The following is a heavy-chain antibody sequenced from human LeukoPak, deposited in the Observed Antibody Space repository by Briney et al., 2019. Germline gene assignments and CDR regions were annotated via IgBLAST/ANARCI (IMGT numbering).Heavy chain of an antibody. V-gene: IGHV4-34*01. Sequence: SETLSLTCAVYGGSFSGYYWSWIRQPPGKGLEWIGEINHSGSTNYNPSLKSRVTISVHTSKNQFSLKLSSVTAADTAVYYCARGQLVYYYDSSGYYYFDYWGQGTLVTVSS. CDR1: GGSFSGYY. D-gene: IGHD3-22*01. CDR2: INHSGST. CDR3: ARGQLVYYYDSSGYYYFDY. J-gene: IGHJ4*02.